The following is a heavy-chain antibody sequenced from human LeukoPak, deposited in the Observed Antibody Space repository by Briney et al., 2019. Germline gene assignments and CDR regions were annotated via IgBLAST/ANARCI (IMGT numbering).Heavy chain of an antibody. J-gene: IGHJ4*02. D-gene: IGHD6-13*01. V-gene: IGHV3-48*03. CDR3: ARRAVSSSSWSAFDY. CDR2: ISSSGSTI. Sequence: GGSLRLSCAASGFIFSSDEMSWVRQAPGKGLEWVSYISSSGSTIYYADSVKGRFTISRDNAKNSLYPQMDSLRAEDTDVYYCARRAVSSSSWSAFDYWGQGTLVTVSS. CDR1: GFIFSSDE.